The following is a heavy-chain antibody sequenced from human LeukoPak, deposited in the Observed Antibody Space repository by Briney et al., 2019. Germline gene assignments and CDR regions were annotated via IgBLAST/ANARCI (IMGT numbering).Heavy chain of an antibody. J-gene: IGHJ4*02. V-gene: IGHV1-8*01. CDR1: GYTFTSYD. CDR3: ARGGFGSGSYSDY. CDR2: MNPNSGDT. D-gene: IGHD3-10*01. Sequence: ASVKVSCKASGYTFTSYDINWVRQATGQGLEWMGWMNPNSGDTGYVQKFQGRVTMTRDTSISKAYMELSSLTSGDAAVYYCARGGFGSGSYSDYWGQGTLVTVSS.